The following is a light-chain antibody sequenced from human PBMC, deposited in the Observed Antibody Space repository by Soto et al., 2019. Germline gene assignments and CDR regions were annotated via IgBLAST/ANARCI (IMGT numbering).Light chain of an antibody. V-gene: IGLV2-14*01. CDR3: SSYTSSSTRGV. J-gene: IGLJ1*01. CDR1: SSDVGGYNY. Sequence: QSALTQPASVSVSPGQSLPISCTGTSSDVGGYNYVSWYQQHPGKAPKLMIYDVSNRPSGVSNRFSGSKSGNTASLTISGLQAEDEADYYCSSYTSSSTRGVFGTGTRSPS. CDR2: DVS.